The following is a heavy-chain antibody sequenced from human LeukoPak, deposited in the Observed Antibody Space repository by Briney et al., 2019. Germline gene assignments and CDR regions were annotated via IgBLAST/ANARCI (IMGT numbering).Heavy chain of an antibody. J-gene: IGHJ3*02. Sequence: SQTLSLTCTVSGGSISSGSYYWSWIRQPAGKGLEWIGRVYTSGSTNYNPSLKSRVSISVDTSKNQFSLKLSSVTAADTAVYYCAREKLLWFGESHAFDIWGQGTMVTVSS. V-gene: IGHV4-61*02. CDR1: GGSISSGSYY. CDR2: VYTSGST. CDR3: AREKLLWFGESHAFDI. D-gene: IGHD3-10*01.